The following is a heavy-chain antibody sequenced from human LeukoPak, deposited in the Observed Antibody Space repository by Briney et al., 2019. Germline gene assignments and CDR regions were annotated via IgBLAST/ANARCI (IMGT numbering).Heavy chain of an antibody. J-gene: IGHJ5*02. CDR2: IKQDGSEK. V-gene: IGHV3-7*03. Sequence: PGGSLRLSCAASGFTFSSYGMHWVRQAPGKGLEWVAYIKQDGSEKYYVDSVKGRVTISRDNAKNSLYLQMNSLRAEDTAVYYCARDVGYDFWSGYNNWFDPWGEGTLVTVSS. D-gene: IGHD3-3*01. CDR1: GFTFSSYG. CDR3: ARDVGYDFWSGYNNWFDP.